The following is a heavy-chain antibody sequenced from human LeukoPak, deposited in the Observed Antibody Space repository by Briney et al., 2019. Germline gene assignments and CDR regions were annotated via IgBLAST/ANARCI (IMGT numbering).Heavy chain of an antibody. V-gene: IGHV3-53*01. CDR2: IYSGGST. CDR3: ARHCSTSCYGGGNFDY. CDR1: GFAVSSNY. D-gene: IGHD2-2*01. J-gene: IGHJ4*02. Sequence: GGSLRLSCAASGFAVSSNYMSWVRQAPGKGLEWVSVIYSGGSTYYADSVKGRFTISRDNSKNTLYLQMNSLRAEDTAVYYCARHCSTSCYGGGNFDYWGQGTLVTVSS.